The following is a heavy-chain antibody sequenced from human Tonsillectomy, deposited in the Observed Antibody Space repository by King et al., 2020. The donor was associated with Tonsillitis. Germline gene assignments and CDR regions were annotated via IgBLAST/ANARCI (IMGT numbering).Heavy chain of an antibody. CDR1: GFTSSSYS. Sequence: VQLVESGGGLVQPGGSLRLSCAASGFTSSSYSMNWVRQAPGKGLEWGSYISSSSTIYYADSVKGRFTISRDNAKNTLYLQMNSMRAEHTAVYYCAKEDIVVVPASIRLVFPYYGVDVWGQGTTVTVSS. D-gene: IGHD2-2*02. V-gene: IGHV3-48*01. J-gene: IGHJ6*02. CDR3: AKEDIVVVPASIRLVFPYYGVDV. CDR2: ISSSSTI.